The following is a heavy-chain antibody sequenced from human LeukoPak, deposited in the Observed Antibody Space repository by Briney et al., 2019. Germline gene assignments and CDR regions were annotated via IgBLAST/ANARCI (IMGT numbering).Heavy chain of an antibody. Sequence: GGSLRLSCAASGFTFSSYSMNWVRQAPGKGLEWVSYISSSSSTIYYADSVRDRFTISRDNAKNSLYLQMDSLRAEDTAVYYCARDRGGSGSYYFENWGQGTLVTVSS. V-gene: IGHV3-48*04. CDR1: GFTFSSYS. CDR3: ARDRGGSGSYYFEN. D-gene: IGHD3-10*01. CDR2: ISSSSSTI. J-gene: IGHJ4*02.